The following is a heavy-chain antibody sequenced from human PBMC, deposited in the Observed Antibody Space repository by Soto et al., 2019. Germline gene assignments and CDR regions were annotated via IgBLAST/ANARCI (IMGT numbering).Heavy chain of an antibody. CDR1: GFSFSNYA. V-gene: IGHV3-30*18. D-gene: IGHD6-13*01. CDR3: AKRRVSASGTLGALDF. CDR2: ILYDETNQ. Sequence: QVQLVESGGGVVQPGRSLRLSCAGSGFSFSNYAMHWVRQAPGKGLEWVALILYDETNQYYADSVKGRFTISRDNSKNTRYLQMNRLRPEDTAVYYCAKRRVSASGTLGALDFWGQGTMVTVSS. J-gene: IGHJ3*01.